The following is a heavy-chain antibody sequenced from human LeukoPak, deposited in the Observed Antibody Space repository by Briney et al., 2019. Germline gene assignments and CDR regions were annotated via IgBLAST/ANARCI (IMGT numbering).Heavy chain of an antibody. CDR3: ARGGSYLSAFDI. CDR1: GFTVSSNE. V-gene: IGHV3-38-3*01. D-gene: IGHD1-26*01. Sequence: GGSLRLSCAASGFTVSSNEMSWVSQAPGKGLEWVSTISGGSTYYADSRKGRFTISRDNSKNTLHLQMNSLRAEDTAVYYCARGGSYLSAFDIWGQGAMVTVSS. J-gene: IGHJ3*02. CDR2: ISGGST.